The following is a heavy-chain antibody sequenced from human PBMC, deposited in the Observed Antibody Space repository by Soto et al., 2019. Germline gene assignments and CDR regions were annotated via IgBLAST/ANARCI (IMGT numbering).Heavy chain of an antibody. D-gene: IGHD3-22*01. Sequence: EVQLVESGGGLVQPGGSLRLSCAASGFTFSSYEMNWVRQAPGKGLEWVSYISSSGSTIYYADSVKGRFTISRDNAKNSLYLQMNSLRAEDTAVYYCARVDYYDSSGQQNAFDIWDQGTMVTVSS. V-gene: IGHV3-48*03. CDR1: GFTFSSYE. J-gene: IGHJ3*02. CDR3: ARVDYYDSSGQQNAFDI. CDR2: ISSSGSTI.